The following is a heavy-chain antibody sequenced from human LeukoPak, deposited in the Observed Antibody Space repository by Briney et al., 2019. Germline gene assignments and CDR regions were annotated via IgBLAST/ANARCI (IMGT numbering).Heavy chain of an antibody. CDR2: IYHSGST. D-gene: IGHD3-3*01. V-gene: IGHV4-38-2*02. Sequence: ASETLSLTCTVSGYSISSGYYWGWIRQPPGKGLEWIGSIYHSGSTYYNPSLKSRVAISVDTSKNQFSLKLSSVTAADTAVYYCARDQVYVFWSGYYPNWFDPWGQGTLVTVSS. CDR3: ARDQVYVFWSGYYPNWFDP. CDR1: GYSISSGYY. J-gene: IGHJ5*02.